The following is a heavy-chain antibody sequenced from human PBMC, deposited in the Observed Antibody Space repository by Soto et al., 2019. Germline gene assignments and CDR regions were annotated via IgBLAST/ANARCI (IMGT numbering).Heavy chain of an antibody. CDR3: AKGHRGPLTGASDY. D-gene: IGHD3-9*01. J-gene: IGHJ4*02. CDR1: GFSFPSYS. V-gene: IGHV3-23*04. Sequence: EVQLVESGGGLVQPGGSLRLSCAASGFSFPSYSMSWVRQAPGKGLEWVSAISGSGGSTYYADSVKGRFTISRDNSKNTLYLQMNSLRAEDTAVYYCAKGHRGPLTGASDYWGQGTLVTVSS. CDR2: ISGSGGST.